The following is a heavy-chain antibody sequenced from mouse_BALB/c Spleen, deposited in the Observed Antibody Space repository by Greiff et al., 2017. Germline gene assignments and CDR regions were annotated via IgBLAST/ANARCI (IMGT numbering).Heavy chain of an antibody. J-gene: IGHJ4*01. V-gene: IGHV14-3*02. CDR1: GFNIKDTY. CDR3: ARYYGSSYGYAMDY. CDR2: IDPANGNT. Sequence: EVKLVESGAELVKPGASVKLSCTASGFNIKDTYMHWVKQRPEQGLEWIGRIDPANGNTKYDPKFQGKATITADTSSNTAYLQLSSLTSEDTAVYYCARYYGSSYGYAMDYWGQGTSVTVSS. D-gene: IGHD1-1*01.